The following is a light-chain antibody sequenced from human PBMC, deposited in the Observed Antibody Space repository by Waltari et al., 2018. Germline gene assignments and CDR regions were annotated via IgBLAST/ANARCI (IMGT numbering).Light chain of an antibody. CDR3: QQSYSVPFT. V-gene: IGKV1-39*01. CDR2: SAS. J-gene: IGKJ3*01. Sequence: RLTKSPSPLLKPLGDGATATCRAIKNIMTYLNWYQHKPGSAPKLLIYSASKLQGGVPSRFSGSGSGTDFTLTISSLQPDDFATYYCQQSYSVPFTFGPGTNVDLK. CDR1: KNIMTY.